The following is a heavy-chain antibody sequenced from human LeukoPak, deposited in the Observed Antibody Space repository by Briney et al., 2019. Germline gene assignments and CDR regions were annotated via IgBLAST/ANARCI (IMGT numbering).Heavy chain of an antibody. CDR3: ASEYCSSTSCYPYAFDI. CDR2: INPNSGGT. CDR1: GYTFTGYY. Sequence: ASVKVSCKASGYTFTGYYMHWVRQAPGQGLEWMGWINPNSGGTNYAQKFQGRVTMTRDTSISTAYMELSRLRSDDTAVYYCASEYCSSTSCYPYAFDIWGQGTMVTVSS. V-gene: IGHV1-2*02. D-gene: IGHD2-2*01. J-gene: IGHJ3*02.